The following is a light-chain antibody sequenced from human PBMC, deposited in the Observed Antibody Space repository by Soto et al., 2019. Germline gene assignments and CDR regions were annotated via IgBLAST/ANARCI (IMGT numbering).Light chain of an antibody. CDR1: SSNIGSHF. Sequence: QSVLTQTPSASGTPGQRVSISCSGSSSNIGSHFVYWYQQLPGTAPKLLIYSDNQRPSGGPDRFSGSKSGTSASLAISRLRSADDADYYCSAGDDRLSGLVVFGGGTKLTVL. CDR3: SAGDDRLSGLVV. J-gene: IGLJ2*01. CDR2: SDN. V-gene: IGLV1-47*02.